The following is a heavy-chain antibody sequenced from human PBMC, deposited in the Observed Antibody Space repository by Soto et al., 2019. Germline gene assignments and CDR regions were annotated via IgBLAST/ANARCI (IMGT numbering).Heavy chain of an antibody. CDR1: GGSISSYY. D-gene: IGHD6-25*01. J-gene: IGHJ3*02. CDR2: IYYSGST. V-gene: IGHV4-59*01. Sequence: PSETLSLTCTVSGGSISSYYWSWIRQPPGKGLEWIGYIYYSGSTNYNPSLKSRVTISVDTSKNQFSLKLSSVTAADTAVYYCASQPMGGAFDIWGQGTMVTVSS. CDR3: ASQPMGGAFDI.